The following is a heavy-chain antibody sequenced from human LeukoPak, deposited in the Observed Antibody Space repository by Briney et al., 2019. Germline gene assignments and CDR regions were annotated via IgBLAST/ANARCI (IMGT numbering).Heavy chain of an antibody. V-gene: IGHV3-9*01. J-gene: IGHJ4*02. CDR2: ISWNSGSI. Sequence: GRSLRLSCAASGFTFDDYAMHWVRQAPGKGLEWVSGISWNSGSIGYADSVKGRFTISRDNAKNSLYLQMNSLRAEDTAVYYCARGLQGDFDYWGQGTLVTVSS. CDR1: GFTFDDYA. CDR3: ARGLQGDFDY.